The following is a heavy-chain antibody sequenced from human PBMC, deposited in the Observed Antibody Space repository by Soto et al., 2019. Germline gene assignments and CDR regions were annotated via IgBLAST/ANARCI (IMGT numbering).Heavy chain of an antibody. CDR1: GFTFSSYA. CDR3: AKANKLHRWAGDYYYYGMDV. J-gene: IGHJ6*01. D-gene: IGHD3-10*01. V-gene: IGHV3-23*01. Sequence: GGSLRLSCAASGFTFSSYAMSWVRQAPGKGLEWVSAMSGSGGSTYYADSVMGRFTISRDNYKNTPYLHMNSLRAEDTAVYYCAKANKLHRWAGDYYYYGMDVWGQGTTVT. CDR2: MSGSGGST.